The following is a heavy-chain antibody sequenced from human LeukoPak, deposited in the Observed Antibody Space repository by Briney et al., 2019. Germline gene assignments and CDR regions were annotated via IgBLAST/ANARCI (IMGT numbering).Heavy chain of an antibody. CDR2: IYTSGST. J-gene: IGHJ6*02. Sequence: PSEALSLTCTVSGGSISSYYWSWIRQLAGKGLEWIGRIYTSGSTNYNPSLKSRVTMPVDTSKNQFSLKLSSVTAADTAVYYCARSYCSSTSCYYYHGMDVWGQGTTVTVSS. CDR3: ARSYCSSTSCYYYHGMDV. CDR1: GGSISSYY. V-gene: IGHV4-4*07. D-gene: IGHD2-2*01.